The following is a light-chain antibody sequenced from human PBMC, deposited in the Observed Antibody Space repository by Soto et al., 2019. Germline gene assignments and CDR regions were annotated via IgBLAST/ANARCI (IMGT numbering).Light chain of an antibody. CDR1: QSVSSY. CDR2: DAS. CDR3: QHRNNWPTEYP. V-gene: IGKV3-11*01. Sequence: EIVLTQSPATLSLSPGERATLSCRASQSVSSYLAWYQQKPGQAPRLLIDDASVSTTGIPARLSGSGSGTDFTHNISSLEPEDFAVYYSQHRNNWPTEYPYVQGTQLEIK. J-gene: IGKJ2*01.